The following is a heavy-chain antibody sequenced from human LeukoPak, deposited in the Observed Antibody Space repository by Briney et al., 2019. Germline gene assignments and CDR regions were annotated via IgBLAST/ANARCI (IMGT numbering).Heavy chain of an antibody. CDR2: INHSGST. Sequence: SETLSLTCAVYGGSFSVYYWSWIRQPPGKGLEWIGEINHSGSTNYNPSLKSRVTISVDTSKNQFSLKLSSVTAADTAVYYCARGAEMATGHFDYWGQGTLVTVSS. V-gene: IGHV4-34*01. J-gene: IGHJ4*02. CDR1: GGSFSVYY. CDR3: ARGAEMATGHFDY. D-gene: IGHD5-24*01.